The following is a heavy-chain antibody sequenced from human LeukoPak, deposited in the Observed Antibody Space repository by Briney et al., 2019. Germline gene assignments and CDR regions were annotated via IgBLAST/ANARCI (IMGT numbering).Heavy chain of an antibody. J-gene: IGHJ4*02. Sequence: GGSLRLSCAASGFTFSSYAMHWVRQGLGKGLEWVALISHDGGNKNYTDSVKGRFTISRDNSKNTVYLQMNSLRPEDTAVYYCAKPRGGYYFDYWGQGTLVTVSS. CDR1: GFTFSSYA. D-gene: IGHD3-3*01. V-gene: IGHV3-30*18. CDR2: ISHDGGNK. CDR3: AKPRGGYYFDY.